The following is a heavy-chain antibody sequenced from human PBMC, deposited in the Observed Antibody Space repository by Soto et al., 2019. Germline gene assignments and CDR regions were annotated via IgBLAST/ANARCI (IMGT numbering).Heavy chain of an antibody. J-gene: IGHJ6*02. Sequence: SVKVSCKASGGTFSSYAISWVRQAPGQGLEWMGGIIPIFGTANYAQKFQGRVTITADESTSTAYMELSSLRSEDTAVYYCAREIRDLLGYCSGGSCLYYYYGMDVWCQGTTLTVSS. CDR3: AREIRDLLGYCSGGSCLYYYYGMDV. CDR2: IIPIFGTA. V-gene: IGHV1-69*13. D-gene: IGHD2-15*01. CDR1: GGTFSSYA.